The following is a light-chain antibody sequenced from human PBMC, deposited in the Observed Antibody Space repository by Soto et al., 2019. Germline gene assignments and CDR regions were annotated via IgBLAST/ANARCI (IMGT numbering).Light chain of an antibody. J-gene: IGLJ1*01. CDR1: SSDVGGYNY. V-gene: IGLV2-14*01. CDR3: SSYTSSSTLSYV. Sequence: QSVLTQPASLTGSPGQSIPISCTGTSSDVGGYNYVSWYQQHPGKAPKLMIYDVSNRPSGVSNRFSGSKSGNTASLTISGLQAEDEADYYCSSYTSSSTLSYVFGTGTKVTVL. CDR2: DVS.